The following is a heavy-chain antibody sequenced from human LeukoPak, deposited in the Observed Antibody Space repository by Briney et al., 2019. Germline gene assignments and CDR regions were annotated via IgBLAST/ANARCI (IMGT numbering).Heavy chain of an antibody. CDR2: ISGDGRNI. J-gene: IGHJ6*02. CDR3: TRDLMDYDVSTGLHHYYMDV. CDR1: GFTFSSFW. Sequence: GGSLRLSCVASGFTFSSFWMHWVRQDPRKGLVWVSRISGDGRNINYADSVWGRFTISRDNAKNTLYLQMNTLRVEDTAVYYCTRDLMDYDVSTGLHHYYMDVWGQGTTVTVSS. V-gene: IGHV3-74*01. D-gene: IGHD3-9*01.